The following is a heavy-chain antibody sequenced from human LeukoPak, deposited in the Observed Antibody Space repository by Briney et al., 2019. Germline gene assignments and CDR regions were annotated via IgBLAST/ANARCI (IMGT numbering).Heavy chain of an antibody. CDR2: IDPSDSYT. CDR1: GYSFPIYW. Sequence: GASLQISCKGSGYSFPIYWISWVRPMPGKGVEWMGRIDPSDSYTNYSPSSQGHVTISADKSISTAYLQWSSLRASDTAIYYCARLKRDGYNFDYWGQGTLVTVSS. CDR3: ARLKRDGYNFDY. J-gene: IGHJ4*02. V-gene: IGHV5-10-1*01. D-gene: IGHD5-24*01.